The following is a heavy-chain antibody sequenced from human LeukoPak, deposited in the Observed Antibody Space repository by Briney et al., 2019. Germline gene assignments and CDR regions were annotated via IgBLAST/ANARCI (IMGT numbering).Heavy chain of an antibody. D-gene: IGHD1-1*01. CDR2: IKQDGSEK. Sequence: PGGSLRLSCAASGFTFSSYWMSWVRQAPGKGLEWVANIKQDGSEKYYVDSVKSRFTISRDNAKNSLYLQMNSLGAEDTAVYYCAREGGMETLFDYWGQGTLVTVSS. V-gene: IGHV3-7*01. CDR3: AREGGMETLFDY. J-gene: IGHJ4*02. CDR1: GFTFSSYW.